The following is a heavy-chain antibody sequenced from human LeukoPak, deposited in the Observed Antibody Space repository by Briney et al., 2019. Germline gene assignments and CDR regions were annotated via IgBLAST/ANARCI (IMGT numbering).Heavy chain of an antibody. J-gene: IGHJ4*02. Sequence: SETLSLTRAVSGGSITSGRYYWGWIRQPPGKGLGWIGSVYYSGSTSYNPSLKSRVTISVDTSNNQFSLRLSSVTAADTAVYYCATNTSNTAFDYWGPGTLVTVSS. D-gene: IGHD4-11*01. CDR2: VYYSGST. V-gene: IGHV4-39*01. CDR1: GGSITSGRYY. CDR3: ATNTSNTAFDY.